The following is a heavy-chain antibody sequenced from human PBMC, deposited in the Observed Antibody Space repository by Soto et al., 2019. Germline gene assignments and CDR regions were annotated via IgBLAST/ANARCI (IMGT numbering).Heavy chain of an antibody. CDR3: ARDPGDYGVGDAFDI. CDR1: GYTFTIYG. CDR2: ISAYNGNT. J-gene: IGHJ3*02. Sequence: ASLKVSCKASGYTFTIYGISWVRQAPGQGLEWMGWISAYNGNTNYAQKLQGRVTMTTDTSTSTAYMELRSLRSDDTAVYYCARDPGDYGVGDAFDIWGQGTMVTVSS. D-gene: IGHD4-17*01. V-gene: IGHV1-18*01.